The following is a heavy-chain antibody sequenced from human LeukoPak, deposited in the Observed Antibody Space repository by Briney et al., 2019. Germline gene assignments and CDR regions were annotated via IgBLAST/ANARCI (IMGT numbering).Heavy chain of an antibody. Sequence: GASVKVSCEASGGTFSSYAINWVRQAPGQGLEWMGGIIPIFGTANYAQKFQGRVTITTDESTSTAYMELSSLRSEDTAVYYCARGERTVPFDYWGQGTLVTVSS. J-gene: IGHJ4*02. D-gene: IGHD4-17*01. CDR3: ARGERTVPFDY. V-gene: IGHV1-69*05. CDR2: IIPIFGTA. CDR1: GGTFSSYA.